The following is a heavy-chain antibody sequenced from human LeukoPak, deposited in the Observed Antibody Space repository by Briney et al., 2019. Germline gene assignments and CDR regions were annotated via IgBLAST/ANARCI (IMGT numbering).Heavy chain of an antibody. D-gene: IGHD2-21*02. V-gene: IGHV1-2*02. Sequence: ASVKVSCKASVYSFTDYYIHWARQAPGQGLEWMGWINPKGGGINYAPEFQGRVTMTRNTSITTAYMELSSLRSDDTAMYYCARDTCDGGDCFNWFDPWGQGTLVTVSS. CDR3: ARDTCDGGDCFNWFDP. J-gene: IGHJ5*02. CDR1: VYSFTDYY. CDR2: INPKGGGI.